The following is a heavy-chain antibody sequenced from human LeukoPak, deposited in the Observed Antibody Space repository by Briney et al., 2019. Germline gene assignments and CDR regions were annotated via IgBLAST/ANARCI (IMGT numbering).Heavy chain of an antibody. J-gene: IGHJ4*02. D-gene: IGHD3-22*01. V-gene: IGHV1-3*01. CDR3: AREAVGDYYELYYFDY. CDR2: INAGNGNT. Sequence: ASVKVSCKASGYTFTSYGISWVQQAPGQRLEWMGWINAGNGNTKYSQKFQGRVTITRDTSASTAYMELSSLRSEDTAVYYCAREAVGDYYELYYFDYWGQGTLVTVSS. CDR1: GYTFTSYG.